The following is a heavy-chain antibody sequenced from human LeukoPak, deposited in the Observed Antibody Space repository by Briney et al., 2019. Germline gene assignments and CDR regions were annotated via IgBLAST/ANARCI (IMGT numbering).Heavy chain of an antibody. J-gene: IGHJ4*02. CDR2: IKEDGSAK. Sequence: GGSLRLSCAASGFTFSSYWMSWVRQSPGKGLEWVANIKEDGSAKYYVASVKGRFTISRDNAKNSLYLQLDSLRVEDTAVYYCATAGLFACFDYWGQGTLVTVSS. CDR1: GFTFSSYW. CDR3: ATAGLFACFDY. D-gene: IGHD3-9*01. V-gene: IGHV3-7*01.